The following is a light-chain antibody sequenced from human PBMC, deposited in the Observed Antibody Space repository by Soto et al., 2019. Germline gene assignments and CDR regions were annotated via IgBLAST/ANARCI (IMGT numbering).Light chain of an antibody. V-gene: IGKV3-15*01. CDR3: QQYNNWPPWT. CDR2: GAS. J-gene: IGKJ1*01. Sequence: EIVITQSPATLSVSPGESATLSCRASQSVSSNLAWYQQKPGQAPSLLIYGASIRATGIPARFSGSGSGTDFTLTISSLQSEDFAVYYCQQYNNWPPWTLGPGTKVDIK. CDR1: QSVSSN.